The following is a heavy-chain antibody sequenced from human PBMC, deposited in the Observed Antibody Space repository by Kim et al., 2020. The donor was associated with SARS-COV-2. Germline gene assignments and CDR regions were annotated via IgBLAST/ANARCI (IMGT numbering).Heavy chain of an antibody. V-gene: IGHV1-69*01. Sequence: NYARKSQVGFTITADESTGTAYMELSSLRSEDTAVYYCAREDGNNDAFDIWGQGTMVTVSS. CDR3: AREDGNNDAFDI. J-gene: IGHJ3*02.